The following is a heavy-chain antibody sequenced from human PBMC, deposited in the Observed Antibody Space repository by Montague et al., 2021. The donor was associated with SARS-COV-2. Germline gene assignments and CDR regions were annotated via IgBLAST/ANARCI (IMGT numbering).Heavy chain of an antibody. V-gene: IGHV4-39*01. CDR2: VFYRGNT. J-gene: IGHJ3*02. CDR3: ARRNYCSSSSCYNGGFDN. Sequence: SETLSLTCTVSGGSIGTGYYFWSRIRQSPGKGLEWLGTVFYRGNTYYYPSLKSRVTISVDTSTNQFSLKLTSVTVAETAFYFCARRNYCSSSSCYNGGFDNWGQGAVVTVSS. D-gene: IGHD2-2*01. CDR1: GGSIGTGYYF.